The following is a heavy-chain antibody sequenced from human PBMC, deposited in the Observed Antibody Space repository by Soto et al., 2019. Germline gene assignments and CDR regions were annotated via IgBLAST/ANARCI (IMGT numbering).Heavy chain of an antibody. V-gene: IGHV4-39*06. CDR3: ARVEGSSYYFRHDC. D-gene: IGHD1-26*01. Sequence: SETLSLTCTVTGDSISSRSYYWGWIRQPPGKGLEWIGSIYYSGSTYNNPSLRSRVSMSIDTSKDQFPLRLGSVTAADTAVYYCARVEGSSYYFRHDCWGRGTMVTVYS. CDR1: GDSISSRSYY. CDR2: IYYSGST. J-gene: IGHJ4*02.